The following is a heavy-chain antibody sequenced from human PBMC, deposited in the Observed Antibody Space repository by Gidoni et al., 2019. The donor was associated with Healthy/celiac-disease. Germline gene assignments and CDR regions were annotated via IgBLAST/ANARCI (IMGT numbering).Heavy chain of an antibody. CDR2: INSDGSST. D-gene: IGHD2-15*01. CDR1: GFTFSSYW. CDR3: ARGSHLRAAYRGSYWYFDL. Sequence: EVPLVESGGGLVQPGGSLRLSCAASGFTFSSYWLHWVRQAPGKGLVWVSRINSDGSSTSYADSVKGRFTICRDNAKNTLYLQMNSLRAEDTAVYYCARGSHLRAAYRGSYWYFDLWGRGTLVTVSA. V-gene: IGHV3-74*01. J-gene: IGHJ2*01.